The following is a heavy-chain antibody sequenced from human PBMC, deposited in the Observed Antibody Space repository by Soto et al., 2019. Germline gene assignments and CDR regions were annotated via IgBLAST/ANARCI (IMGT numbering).Heavy chain of an antibody. D-gene: IGHD3-16*01. Sequence: QITLKESGPTLVKPTQTLTLTCTFSGFSLSTSGVGVGWIRQPPGKALEWVALIYWDDAKEYSPSLKSRLTIPQDTSKTQVALTMTNLDPVDTATYYFPHKGGGDRILDYWGQGTLVTVSS. V-gene: IGHV2-5*02. CDR2: IYWDDAK. J-gene: IGHJ4*02. CDR1: GFSLSTSGVG. CDR3: PHKGGGDRILDY.